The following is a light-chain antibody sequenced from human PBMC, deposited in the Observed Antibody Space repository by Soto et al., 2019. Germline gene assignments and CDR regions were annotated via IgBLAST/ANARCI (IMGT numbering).Light chain of an antibody. CDR2: ATS. J-gene: IGKJ1*01. CDR1: RTISRH. CDR3: QQYNSQWT. V-gene: IGKV1-16*01. Sequence: DIQMTQSPSSLSASVGDRVTITCRASRTISRHLNWYQQKPGKAPKLLIYATSSLQSGVPSRFSGSGSGTDFTLTINSLQPDDFATYYCQQYNSQWTFGQGTKVDIK.